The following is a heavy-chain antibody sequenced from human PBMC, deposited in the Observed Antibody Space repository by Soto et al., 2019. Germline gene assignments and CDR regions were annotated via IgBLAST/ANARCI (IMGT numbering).Heavy chain of an antibody. J-gene: IGHJ4*02. CDR3: ARSSGGSFPPFEL. CDR2: LYYGGST. Sequence: QPQLQESGPGLVEPSETLSLTCTLSGGSITSTSYYWGWIRQPPGKGLEWIGSLYYGGSTHYNPSLENRLTISVDTSKNQVSLKLSSVTAADTSVYFCARSSGGSFPPFELWGQGTLVTVSS. D-gene: IGHD2-15*01. CDR1: GGSITSTSYY. V-gene: IGHV4-39*01.